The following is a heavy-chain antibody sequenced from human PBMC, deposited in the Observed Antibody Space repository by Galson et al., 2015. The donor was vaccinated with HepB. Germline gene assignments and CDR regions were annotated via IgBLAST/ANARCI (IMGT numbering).Heavy chain of an antibody. D-gene: IGHD3-16*02. J-gene: IGHJ4*02. Sequence: SLRLSCAASGFTFTNYAMNWVRQVPGKGLEWVSAISGSGGSTYYADSVKGRFTISRDNSKNTLYLQMNSLRAEDTAVYYCAKTRNQVWGSYRHYCFDYWGQGTLVTVSS. CDR2: ISGSGGST. CDR3: AKTRNQVWGSYRHYCFDY. V-gene: IGHV3-23*01. CDR1: GFTFTNYA.